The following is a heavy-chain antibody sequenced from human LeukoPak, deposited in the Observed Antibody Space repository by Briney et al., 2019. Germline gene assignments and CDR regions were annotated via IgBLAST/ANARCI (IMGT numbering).Heavy chain of an antibody. V-gene: IGHV4-59*01. CDR3: ARAIVATIWAHFDY. CDR2: IYYSGST. CDR1: GGSISSYY. Sequence: SETLSLTCTLSGGSISSYYWSWIRQPPGKGLEWIGYIYYSGSTNYNPSLKSRVTISVDTSKNQFSLKLSSVTAADTAVYYCARAIVATIWAHFDYWGQGTLVTVSS. D-gene: IGHD5-12*01. J-gene: IGHJ4*02.